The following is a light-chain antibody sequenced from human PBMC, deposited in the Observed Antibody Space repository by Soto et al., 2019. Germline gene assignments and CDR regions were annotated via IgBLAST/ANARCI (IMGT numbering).Light chain of an antibody. Sequence: QLVLTQSASSSASLGASVKLTCTLSSWHSGYAIAWHQQQPEKGPRFLMKLNSDGSHNKGDGIPHRFSGSSAGAERYLTISSLQSDDEADYYCQTWGTGMVFCGGTKLTVL. V-gene: IGLV4-69*01. CDR2: LNSDGSH. J-gene: IGLJ2*01. CDR3: QTWGTGMV. CDR1: SWHSGYA.